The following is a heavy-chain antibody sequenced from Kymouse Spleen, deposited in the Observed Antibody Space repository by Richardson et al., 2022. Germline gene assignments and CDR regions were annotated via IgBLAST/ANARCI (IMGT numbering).Heavy chain of an antibody. CDR1: GYTFTSYD. CDR2: MNPNSGNT. Sequence: QVQLVQSGAEVKKPGASVKVSCKASGYTFTSYDINWVRQATGQGLEWMGWMNPNSGNTGYAQKFQGRVTMTRNTSISTAYMELSSLRSEDTAVYYCARAGITGTYYYYYGMDVWGQGTTVTVSS. V-gene: IGHV1-8*01. J-gene: IGHJ6*02. CDR3: ARAGITGTYYYYYGMDV. D-gene: IGHD1-20*01,IGHD1-7*01.